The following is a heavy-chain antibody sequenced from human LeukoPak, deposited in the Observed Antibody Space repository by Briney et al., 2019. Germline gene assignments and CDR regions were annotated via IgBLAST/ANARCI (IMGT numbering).Heavy chain of an antibody. V-gene: IGHV1-18*01. D-gene: IGHD1-7*01. CDR3: ARDHSNWNYAPDF. Sequence: EASVRVSCKASGYTFTRYGISWVRQAPGQGLRWLGWISASNGNTNYAQKFRDRVTMSTDTSTGTAYLDVRSLTSDDTAAYYCARDHSNWNYAPDFWGQGTLVIVSS. J-gene: IGHJ4*02. CDR2: ISASNGNT. CDR1: GYTFTRYG.